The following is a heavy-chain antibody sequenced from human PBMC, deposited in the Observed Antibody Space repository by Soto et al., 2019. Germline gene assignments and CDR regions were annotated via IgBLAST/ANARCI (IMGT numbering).Heavy chain of an antibody. J-gene: IGHJ4*02. D-gene: IGHD7-27*01. CDR2: VFHTGNT. Sequence: LSLTCAVSGDSISSSVWWTWVRQPPVKGLEWIGEVFHTGNTNYNPSLKSRVTMSVDKSTNEFSLKVTSVTAADTAIYYCTRKAWVRFDYWGQGALVTVSS. V-gene: IGHV4-4*02. CDR3: TRKAWVRFDY. CDR1: GDSISSSVW.